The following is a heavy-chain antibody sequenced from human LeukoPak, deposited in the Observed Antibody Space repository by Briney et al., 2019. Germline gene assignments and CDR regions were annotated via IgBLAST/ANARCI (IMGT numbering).Heavy chain of an antibody. Sequence: GGSLRLSCAVSGFSVSSFGMSWVRQAPGKGLEWISAISLNGETTWYADSVKGRFTISRDNSKNTLYLQMNSLRAEDTAVCYCAKLGGQEVYNYYVGVWGKGTTVAVSS. V-gene: IGHV3-23*01. CDR3: AKLGGQEVYNYYVGV. CDR2: ISLNGETT. CDR1: GFSVSSFG. J-gene: IGHJ6*03. D-gene: IGHD3-16*01.